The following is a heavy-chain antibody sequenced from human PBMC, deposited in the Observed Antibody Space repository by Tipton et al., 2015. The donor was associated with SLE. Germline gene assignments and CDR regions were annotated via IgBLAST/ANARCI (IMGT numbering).Heavy chain of an antibody. CDR2: ISYDGSDK. D-gene: IGHD3-3*01. J-gene: IGHJ4*02. V-gene: IGHV3-30*04. Sequence: SLRLSCAASGFTFSNYAMHWVRQAPGKGLEWVAVISYDGSDKHYADSLKGRFTISRDNARNLLFLEMNSLRAEDTAVYYCARGRFLEWLFDYWGQGTLVTVSS. CDR1: GFTFSNYA. CDR3: ARGRFLEWLFDY.